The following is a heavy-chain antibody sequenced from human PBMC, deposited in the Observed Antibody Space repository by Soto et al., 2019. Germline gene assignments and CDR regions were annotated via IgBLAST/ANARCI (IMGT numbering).Heavy chain of an antibody. CDR1: GRSISSYY. V-gene: IGHV4-59*01. CDR2: IYYSGST. J-gene: IGHJ6*02. CDR3: ARAGTNYSPSDYYGMDA. Sequence: SETLSLTCTVSGRSISSYYWSWIRQPPGKGLEWIGYIYYSGSTNYNPSLKSRVTISVDTSKNQFSLKLSSVTAADTAVYYCARAGTNYSPSDYYGMDAWGQENTVTISS. D-gene: IGHD1-26*01.